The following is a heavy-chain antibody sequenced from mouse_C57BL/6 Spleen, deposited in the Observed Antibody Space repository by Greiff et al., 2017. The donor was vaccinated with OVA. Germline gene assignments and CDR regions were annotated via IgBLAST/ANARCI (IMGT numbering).Heavy chain of an antibody. CDR3: ARGDGSDYFDY. D-gene: IGHD1-1*01. CDR1: GFSLTSYG. Sequence: VMLVESGPGLVQPSQSLSITCTVSGFSLTSYGVHWVRQSPGKGLEWLGVIWSGGSTDYNAAFISRLSISKDNSKSQVFFKMNSLQADDTAIYYCARGDGSDYFDYWGQGTTLTVSS. CDR2: IWSGGST. J-gene: IGHJ2*01. V-gene: IGHV2-2*01.